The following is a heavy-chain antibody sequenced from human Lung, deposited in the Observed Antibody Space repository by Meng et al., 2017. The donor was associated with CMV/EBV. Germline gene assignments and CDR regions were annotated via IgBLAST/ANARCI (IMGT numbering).Heavy chain of an antibody. CDR3: ARDRQNSNYGSTDY. D-gene: IGHD4-11*01. CDR1: GFDFSTYS. J-gene: IGHJ4*02. Sequence: GEXXKISCPGSGFDFSTYSMNWFRQAPGKGPEWVSSISSSSSYIYYADSVKGRFTVSRSNANDSLYLQMNSLRAEDTGVYYCARDRQNSNYGSTDYWGQGTLVTVSS. V-gene: IGHV3-21*06. CDR2: ISSSSSYI.